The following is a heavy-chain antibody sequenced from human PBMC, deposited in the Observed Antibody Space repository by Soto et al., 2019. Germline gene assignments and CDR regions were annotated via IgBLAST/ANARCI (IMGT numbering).Heavy chain of an antibody. CDR1: GFTFSGYG. Sequence: GGSLRLSCAASGFTFSGYGMHWVRQAPGKGLEWVAVISYDGSNKYYADSVKGRFTISRDNSKNTLYLQMNSLRAEDTAVYYCAKDRHEYSSSPPPDYWGQGTLVTVSS. D-gene: IGHD6-6*01. J-gene: IGHJ4*02. V-gene: IGHV3-30*18. CDR3: AKDRHEYSSSPPPDY. CDR2: ISYDGSNK.